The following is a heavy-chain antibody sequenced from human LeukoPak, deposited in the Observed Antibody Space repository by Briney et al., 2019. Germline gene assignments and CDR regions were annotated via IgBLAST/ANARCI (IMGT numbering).Heavy chain of an antibody. V-gene: IGHV3-21*01. J-gene: IGHJ3*02. CDR2: ISSSSNYI. CDR1: GFTFSTYN. Sequence: PGGSLRLSCAASGFTFSTYNMNWVRQAPGKGLDCVSSISSSSNYIYYADSVKGRFTISRDNAKNSLYLQMNSLRAEDTDVYYCARDVGASAPDAFDIWGQGTMVTVSS. CDR3: ARDVGASAPDAFDI. D-gene: IGHD1-26*01.